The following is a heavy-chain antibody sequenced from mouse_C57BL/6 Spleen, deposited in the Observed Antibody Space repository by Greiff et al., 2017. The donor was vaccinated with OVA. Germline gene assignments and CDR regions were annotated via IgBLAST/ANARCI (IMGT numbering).Heavy chain of an antibody. CDR2: INPNNGGT. V-gene: IGHV1-26*01. CDR3: ARGHYGSSYWFAY. Sequence: EVQLQQSGPELVKPGASVKISCKASGYTFTDYYMNWVKQSHGKSLEWIGDINPNNGGTSYNQKFKGKATLTVDKSSSTAYMELRSLTSEDSAVYYCARGHYGSSYWFAYWGQGTLVTVSA. CDR1: GYTFTDYY. D-gene: IGHD1-1*01. J-gene: IGHJ3*01.